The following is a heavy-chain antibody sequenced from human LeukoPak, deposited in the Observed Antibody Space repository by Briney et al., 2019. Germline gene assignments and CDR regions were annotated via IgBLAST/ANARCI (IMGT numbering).Heavy chain of an antibody. CDR2: INHSGST. CDR3: ARGHPGLPSARRLFDLNLRAFDY. Sequence: SETLSLTCAVYGGSFSGYYWSWIRQPPGKGLEWIGEINHSGSTNYNPSLKSRVTISVDTPKNQFSLKLSSVTAADTAVYYCARGHPGLPSARRLFDLNLRAFDYWGQGTLVTVSS. J-gene: IGHJ4*02. D-gene: IGHD2-15*01. V-gene: IGHV4-34*01. CDR1: GGSFSGYY.